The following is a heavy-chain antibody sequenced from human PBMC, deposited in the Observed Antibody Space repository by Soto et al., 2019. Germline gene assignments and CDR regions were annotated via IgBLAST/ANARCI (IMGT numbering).Heavy chain of an antibody. V-gene: IGHV1-69*13. D-gene: IGHD2-21*01. CDR1: GGTLGSYA. CDR2: IIPILNSP. J-gene: IGHJ6*02. Sequence: SVKGSFKASGGTLGSYAVTWVRRAPGQGLEWLGGIIPILNSPAYAQKFQARVVITADEITNTAYMELNSLRFDDTAGYYCAREAPYCTSATCPKFYDMDVWGQGTTVTVPS. CDR3: AREAPYCTSATCPKFYDMDV.